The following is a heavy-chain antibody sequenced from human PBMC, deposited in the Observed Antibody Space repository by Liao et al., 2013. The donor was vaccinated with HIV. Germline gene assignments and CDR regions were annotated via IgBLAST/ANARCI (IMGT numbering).Heavy chain of an antibody. CDR2: IYYSGST. J-gene: IGHJ6*03. D-gene: IGHD6-13*01. V-gene: IGHV4-59*01. Sequence: QVQLQESGPGLVKPSETLSLTCTVSGGSISSYYWSWIRQPPGKGLEWIGYIYYSGSTNYNPSLKSRVTISVDTSKNQFSLKLSSVTAADTAVYYCARMGYSSSWGSYYYYMDVWGKGTTVTVSS. CDR1: GGSISSYY. CDR3: ARMGYSSSWGSYYYYMDV.